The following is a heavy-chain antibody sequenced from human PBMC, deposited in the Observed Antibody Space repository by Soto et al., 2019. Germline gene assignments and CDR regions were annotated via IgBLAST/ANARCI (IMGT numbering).Heavy chain of an antibody. CDR3: ATPVSSGYQAFEV. V-gene: IGHV4-39*01. CDR2: IYSSGST. J-gene: IGHJ3*01. CDR1: GGSIISSSYY. D-gene: IGHD3-22*01. Sequence: LSLTCTVSGGSIISSSYYWGWIRQPPGKGLEWIGSIYSSGSTYYNPSLKSRVTISVDTSKNQFSLKLSSVTAADTAVHYCATPVSSGYQAFEVWGQGTIVTVSS.